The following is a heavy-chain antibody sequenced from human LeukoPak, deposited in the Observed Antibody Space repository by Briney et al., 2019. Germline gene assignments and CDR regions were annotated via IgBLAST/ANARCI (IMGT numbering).Heavy chain of an antibody. J-gene: IGHJ4*02. Sequence: SETLSLTCTVSGGSISSYYWSWGRQPPGKGLEGIGRIYYSGSTNYNPSLKSLVTISVDTSRNQFSLKLSSVTAADTAVYYCARDFRGYIDYWGQGALVTVSS. CDR3: ARDFRGYIDY. CDR1: GGSISSYY. V-gene: IGHV4-59*01. D-gene: IGHD5-18*01. CDR2: IYYSGST.